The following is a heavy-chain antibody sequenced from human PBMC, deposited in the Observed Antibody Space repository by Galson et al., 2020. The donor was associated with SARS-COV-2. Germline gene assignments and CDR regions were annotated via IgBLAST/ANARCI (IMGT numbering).Heavy chain of an antibody. CDR3: AKDQGSGGIVGPEY. J-gene: IGHJ4*02. V-gene: IGHV3-33*06. CDR1: GFTFSTYG. Sequence: GGSLRLSCAASGFTFSTYGMQWVRQAPGKGLEWVAVIWNDGSNKYYADSVKGRFTISRDNSKNTLYLQMNSMRAEDTAVYYCAKDQGSGGIVGPEYWGQGTLVTVSS. D-gene: IGHD2-15*01. CDR2: IWNDGSNK.